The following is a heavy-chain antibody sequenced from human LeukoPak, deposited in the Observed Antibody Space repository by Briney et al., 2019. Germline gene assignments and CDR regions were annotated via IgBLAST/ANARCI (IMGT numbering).Heavy chain of an antibody. D-gene: IGHD5-18*01. CDR3: ARGTAMVEGYYYYGMDV. J-gene: IGHJ6*02. Sequence: SETLSLTCTVSGGSISSYYWSWIRLPAGKGLEWIGRIYTSGSTNYNPSLKSRVTMSVDTSKNQFSLKLSSVTAADTAVYYCARGTAMVEGYYYYGMDVWGQGITVTVSS. V-gene: IGHV4-4*07. CDR1: GGSISSYY. CDR2: IYTSGST.